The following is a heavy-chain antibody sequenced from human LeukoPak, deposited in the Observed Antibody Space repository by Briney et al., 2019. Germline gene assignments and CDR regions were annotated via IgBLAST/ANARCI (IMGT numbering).Heavy chain of an antibody. J-gene: IGHJ5*02. CDR2: IYRSGST. V-gene: IGHV4-61*09. CDR3: ARAARDWLSPNWFDP. D-gene: IGHD3/OR15-3a*01. CDR1: GGSISSGSYY. Sequence: SETLSLTCTVSGGSISSGSYYWSWIRQPAGKRLEWIGHIYRSGSTNYNPSLKSRVTISVDTSKNQFSLKLSSVTAADTAVYYCARAARDWLSPNWFDPWGQGTLVTVSS.